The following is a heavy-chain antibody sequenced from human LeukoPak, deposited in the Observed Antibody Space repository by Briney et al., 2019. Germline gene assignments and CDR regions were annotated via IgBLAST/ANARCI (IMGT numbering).Heavy chain of an antibody. CDR1: GGSISSSTYY. J-gene: IGHJ4*02. CDR3: ARQSPLLWFGENYYFDY. D-gene: IGHD3-10*01. CDR2: IYYSGST. V-gene: IGHV4-39*01. Sequence: PSETLSLTCTVSGGSISSSTYYWGWIRQPPGKGLKWVGSIYYSGSTYYNPSLKSRVTISVDTSKNQFSLKLSSVTAADTAVYYCARQSPLLWFGENYYFDYWGQGALVTVSS.